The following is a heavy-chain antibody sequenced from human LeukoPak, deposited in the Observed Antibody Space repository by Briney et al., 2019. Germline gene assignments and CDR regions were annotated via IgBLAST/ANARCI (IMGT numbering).Heavy chain of an antibody. CDR3: AISLTYYYDRGGPTD. CDR1: GCSISSYY. Sequence: PSGTLSLTCTVSGCSISSYYWSWIRQPPGKGLEWIGYIYYSGRTNYNPSLKSRVTMSVDTSKSQFSLKLRSVNAPDTGGDYGAISLTYYYDRGGPTDWGGGTLV. J-gene: IGHJ4*02. D-gene: IGHD3-22*01. CDR2: IYYSGRT. V-gene: IGHV4-59*01.